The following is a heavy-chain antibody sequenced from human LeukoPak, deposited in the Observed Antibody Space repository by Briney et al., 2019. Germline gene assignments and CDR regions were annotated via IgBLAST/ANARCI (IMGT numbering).Heavy chain of an antibody. V-gene: IGHV1-8*01. J-gene: IGHJ4*02. CDR2: INPNSGNT. D-gene: IGHD3-3*01. Sequence: ASVTVSCTASGYPFTTHDITWVRQAPGQGRQWLGWINPNSGNTDYAQKFQDRVFMTTDSSINTAYLELRSLKSEDTAVYYCARGVPTLWNGYFTEFDHWGQGTLVTVSS. CDR3: ARGVPTLWNGYFTEFDH. CDR1: GYPFTTHD.